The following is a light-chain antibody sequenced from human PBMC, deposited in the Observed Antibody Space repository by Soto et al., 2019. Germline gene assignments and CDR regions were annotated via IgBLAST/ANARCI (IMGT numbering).Light chain of an antibody. CDR2: ENN. CDR1: SGSIGSYY. CDR3: QSYDSSSWV. V-gene: IGLV6-57*02. J-gene: IGLJ3*02. Sequence: NFMLTQPRSVSESPGKTVTISCTVSSGSIGSYYVQWYQQRPGGVPTTVIYENNQRPSGVPDRFSGSIDSSSNSASLTISGLKTEDEADYYCQSYDSSSWVFGGGTKLTVL.